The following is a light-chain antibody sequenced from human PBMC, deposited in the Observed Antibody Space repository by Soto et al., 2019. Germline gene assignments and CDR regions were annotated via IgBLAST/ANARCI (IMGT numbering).Light chain of an antibody. CDR1: QSVSSN. CDR3: QQYMHWPRT. CDR2: GAS. J-gene: IGKJ1*01. V-gene: IGKV3-15*01. Sequence: EMVLTQSPVTLSVSPGERATLSCRASQSVSSNLAWYQHRPGQAPRLLIFGASTRATGVPARFSGGGSGTEFTLTISSLQSEDFALYYCQQYMHWPRTFGQGTKVEIK.